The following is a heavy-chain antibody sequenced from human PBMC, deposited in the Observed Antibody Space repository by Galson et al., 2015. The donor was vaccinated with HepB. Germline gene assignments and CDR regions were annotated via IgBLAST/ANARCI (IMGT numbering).Heavy chain of an antibody. J-gene: IGHJ4*02. Sequence: SLRLSCAASGFTFSSYGMQWVRQVPGKGLEWVALISYAGSNKYYADSVKGRFTISRDNSKNTLYLQMNSLRTEDTAVYYCAKDGWPAVTTGYFDYWGQGTLVTVSS. D-gene: IGHD4-17*01. CDR3: AKDGWPAVTTGYFDY. V-gene: IGHV3-30*18. CDR2: ISYAGSNK. CDR1: GFTFSSYG.